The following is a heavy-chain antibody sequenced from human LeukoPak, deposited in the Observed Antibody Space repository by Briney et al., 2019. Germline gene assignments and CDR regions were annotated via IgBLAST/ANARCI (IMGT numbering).Heavy chain of an antibody. V-gene: IGHV3-9*01. CDR3: ARLDYYDSSGYLSKYYFDY. CDR2: ISWNSGSI. CDR1: GFTFDDYA. Sequence: PGGSLRLSCAASGFTFDDYAMHWVRQAPGKGLEWVSGISWNSGSIGYADSVKGRFTISRDNAKNSLYLQMNSLRAEDTAVYYCARLDYYDSSGYLSKYYFDYWGQGTLVTVSS. J-gene: IGHJ4*02. D-gene: IGHD3-22*01.